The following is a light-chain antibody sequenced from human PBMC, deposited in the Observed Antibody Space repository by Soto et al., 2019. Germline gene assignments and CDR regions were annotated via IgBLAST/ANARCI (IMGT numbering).Light chain of an antibody. Sequence: QSVLMQPPSVSGAPGQTVTISCSGNSSNIGDNAVTWYQQVPGKAPRLLIYYDDLLPSGGSDRFSGSKSGTSASLAISGLQPEDEADYYCAARDDRLNGRVFGGGTKLAV. CDR1: SSNIGDNA. CDR2: YDD. J-gene: IGLJ2*01. CDR3: AARDDRLNGRV. V-gene: IGLV1-36*01.